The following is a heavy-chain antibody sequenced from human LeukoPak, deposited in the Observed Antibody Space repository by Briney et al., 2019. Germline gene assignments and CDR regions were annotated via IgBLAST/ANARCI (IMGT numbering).Heavy chain of an antibody. CDR2: ISSSSSYI. V-gene: IGHV3-21*01. CDR3: AREDYGDYELDY. J-gene: IGHJ4*02. D-gene: IGHD4-17*01. CDR1: GFTFSSCS. Sequence: GGSLRLSCAASGFTFSSCSMNWVRQAPGKGLEWVSSISSSSSYIYYADSVKGRFTISRDNAKNSLYLQMNSLRAEDTAVYYCAREDYGDYELDYWGQGTLVTVSS.